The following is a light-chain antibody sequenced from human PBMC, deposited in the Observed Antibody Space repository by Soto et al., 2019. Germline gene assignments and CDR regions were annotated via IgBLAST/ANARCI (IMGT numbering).Light chain of an antibody. Sequence: EIVLTQSPGTLSLSPGERATLSCRASQSVSSSYLACYQQKPGQPPRLLIYGASSRATGIPDRFSGSGSGTDFTVTISRLEPEDFAVYYCQQYGSSPLYTFGQGTKLEIK. J-gene: IGKJ2*01. CDR1: QSVSSSY. CDR3: QQYGSSPLYT. CDR2: GAS. V-gene: IGKV3-20*01.